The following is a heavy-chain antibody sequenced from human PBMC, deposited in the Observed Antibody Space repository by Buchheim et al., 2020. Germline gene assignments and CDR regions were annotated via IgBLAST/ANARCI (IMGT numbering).Heavy chain of an antibody. CDR2: IYSGGST. CDR3: ARESQKNNYYGYKYYYCGMDV. Sequence: EVQLVESGGGLVQPGGSLRLSCAASGFTVSSNYMSWVRQAPGKGLEWVSVIYSGGSTYYADSVKGRFTISRDNSKNTLYLQMNGLRAEDTSVYYCARESQKNNYYGYKYYYCGMDVWGQGPT. J-gene: IGHJ6*02. CDR1: GFTVSSNY. D-gene: IGHD3-10*01. V-gene: IGHV3-66*02.